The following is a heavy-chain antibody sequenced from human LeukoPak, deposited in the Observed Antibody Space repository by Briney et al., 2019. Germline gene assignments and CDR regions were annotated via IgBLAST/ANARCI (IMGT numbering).Heavy chain of an antibody. V-gene: IGHV4-61*02. CDR2: INTSGST. CDR1: GGSFSSGSYY. CDR3: ASIQSYYFGLDV. Sequence: SQTLSLTCTVSGGSFSSGSYYWSWLRQPAGTGLEWIGRINTSGSTNYNPSLKSRVTISVDTSKNQFSLKLSSVTAADTAVYYCASIQSYYFGLDVWGQGTTVTVSS. J-gene: IGHJ6*02. D-gene: IGHD4-11*01.